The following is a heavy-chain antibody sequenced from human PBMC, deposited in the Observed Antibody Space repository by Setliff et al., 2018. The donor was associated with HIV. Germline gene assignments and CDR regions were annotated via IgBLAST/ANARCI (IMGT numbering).Heavy chain of an antibody. CDR3: ARAGDYLTAFFDY. Sequence: GESLKISCKGSGYSFTTYWIGWVRQMPGKGLEWMGIIYPGDSDTRYSPSFQGQVTISADKSITTAYLQWNTLKASDTAMYYCARAGDYLTAFFDYWGRGTLVTVSS. V-gene: IGHV5-51*01. D-gene: IGHD3-9*01. CDR2: IYPGDSDT. CDR1: GYSFTTYW. J-gene: IGHJ4*02.